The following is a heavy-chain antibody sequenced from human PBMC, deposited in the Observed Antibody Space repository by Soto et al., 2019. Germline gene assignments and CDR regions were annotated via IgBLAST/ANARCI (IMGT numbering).Heavy chain of an antibody. V-gene: IGHV3-49*04. CDR1: GFTFGDYA. Sequence: GGSLRLSCTASGFTFGDYAMSWVRQAPGKGLEWVGFIRSKAYGGTTEYAASVKGRFTISRDDSKSIAYLQMNSLKTEDTAVYYCTRDLLDCSSTSCLIYYYYGMDVWGQGTTVTV. D-gene: IGHD2-2*01. J-gene: IGHJ6*02. CDR3: TRDLLDCSSTSCLIYYYYGMDV. CDR2: IRSKAYGGTT.